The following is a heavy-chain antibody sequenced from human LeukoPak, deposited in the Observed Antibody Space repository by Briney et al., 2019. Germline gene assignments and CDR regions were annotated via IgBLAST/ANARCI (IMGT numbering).Heavy chain of an antibody. CDR1: GGSISSYY. CDR2: IYYSGST. J-gene: IGHJ4*02. D-gene: IGHD3-22*01. CDR3: ARQYYYDSSGYGYYFDY. V-gene: IGHV4-59*01. Sequence: PSETLSLTCTVSGGSISSYYWSWIRQPPGKGLEWIGYIYYSGSTNYNPSLKSRVTISVDTSKNQFSLKLSSVTAADTAVYYCARQYYYDSSGYGYYFDYWGQGTLVTVSS.